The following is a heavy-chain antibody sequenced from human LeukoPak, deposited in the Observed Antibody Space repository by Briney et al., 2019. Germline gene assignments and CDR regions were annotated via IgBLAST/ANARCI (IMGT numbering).Heavy chain of an antibody. CDR1: GYTFTNYG. V-gene: IGHV1-18*01. CDR3: ARDNSVGDNAWWFDP. CDR2: ISAYNGNT. J-gene: IGHJ5*02. Sequence: GASVKVSCKASGYTFTNYGISWVRQAPGQGLEWMGWISAYNGNTNYAQKFQGRVTMTTDTSTSTDCMELSSLRSEDTAIYYCARDNSVGDNAWWFDPWGQGTLVTVSS. D-gene: IGHD1-26*01.